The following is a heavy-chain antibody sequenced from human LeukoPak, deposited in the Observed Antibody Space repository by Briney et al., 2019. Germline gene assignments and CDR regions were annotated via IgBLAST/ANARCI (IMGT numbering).Heavy chain of an antibody. CDR3: AWGKYSYGTAYYYYYYMDV. J-gene: IGHJ6*03. V-gene: IGHV1-8*01. D-gene: IGHD5-18*01. CDR2: MNPNSGNT. Sequence: ASVKVSCKASGYTFTSYDINWVRQAPGQGLEWMGWMNPNSGNTGYAQKFQGRVTMTRNTSISTAYMELSSLRSEDTAVYYCAWGKYSYGTAYYYYYYMDVWGKGTTVTVSS. CDR1: GYTFTSYD.